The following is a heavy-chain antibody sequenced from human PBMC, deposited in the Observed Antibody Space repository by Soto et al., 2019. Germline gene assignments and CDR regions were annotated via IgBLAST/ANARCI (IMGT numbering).Heavy chain of an antibody. CDR2: IRSKTDGGTT. CDR1: GFIFSNAW. Sequence: EVQLVESGGGLVKPGGSLRLSCEASGFIFSNAWMHWVRQAQGKGLEWVGRIRSKTDGGTTDYAAFVRGRLIISRDDLANTLYLKMNSLKTEDTAVYYCTRYSAGLGWYWGQGTLVTVSS. J-gene: IGHJ4*02. D-gene: IGHD5-18*01. CDR3: TRYSAGLGWY. V-gene: IGHV3-15*01.